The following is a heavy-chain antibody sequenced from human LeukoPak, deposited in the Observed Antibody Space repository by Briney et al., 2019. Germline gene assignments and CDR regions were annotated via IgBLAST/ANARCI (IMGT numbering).Heavy chain of an antibody. CDR2: INPNSGGT. CDR1: GYTLTGYY. V-gene: IGHV1-2*02. J-gene: IGHJ5*02. CDR3: ARDRGDEGANWFDP. Sequence: ASVKVSCKASGYTLTGYYMHWVRQAPGQGLEWMGWINPNSGGTNYAQKFQGRVTMTRDTSISTAYMELSRLRSDDTAVYYCARDRGDEGANWFDPWGQGTLVTVSS. D-gene: IGHD3-10*01.